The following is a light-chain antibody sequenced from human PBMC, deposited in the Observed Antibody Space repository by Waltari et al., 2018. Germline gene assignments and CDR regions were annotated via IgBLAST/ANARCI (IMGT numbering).Light chain of an antibody. CDR2: EVT. CDR1: NSDVGSYNL. V-gene: IGLV2-23*02. J-gene: IGLJ3*02. CDR3: FSYAGSRNWV. Sequence: QSALTQAASVSGSPGQSITMSCTGTNSDVGSYNLVSWYQQNPGEAPKLMIFEVTKRPSGVSNRFSGSKSGNTASLTISGLQAADEAHYYCFSYAGSRNWVFGGGTKLTVL.